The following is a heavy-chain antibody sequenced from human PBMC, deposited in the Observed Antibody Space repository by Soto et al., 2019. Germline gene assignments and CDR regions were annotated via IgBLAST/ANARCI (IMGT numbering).Heavy chain of an antibody. D-gene: IGHD3-16*02. J-gene: IGHJ6*02. V-gene: IGHV1-69*13. CDR2: IIPIFGTA. CDR3: ATGGVIVRSAINFDGIYDMHD. Sequence: SVKVSCKASGGTFSSYAISWVRQAPGQGLEWMGGIIPIFGTANYAQKFQGRVTITADESTSTAYLALSSLRSEDTAVYYCATGGVIVRSAINFDGIYDMHDLGQGTMVTVSS. CDR1: GGTFSSYA.